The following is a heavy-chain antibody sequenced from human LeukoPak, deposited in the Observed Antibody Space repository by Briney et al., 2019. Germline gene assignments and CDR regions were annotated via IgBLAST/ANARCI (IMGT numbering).Heavy chain of an antibody. Sequence: ASVKVSCKASGYTFADYYIHWVRQAPGQGLEWVGWMNPNSGDTNYARSFQGRVTMTRDTSISTAYMELSRLRFDDTAVYYCARIRGYSYGSNWFDPWGQGTLVTVSS. CDR3: ARIRGYSYGSNWFDP. CDR2: MNPNSGDT. V-gene: IGHV1-2*02. CDR1: GYTFADYY. D-gene: IGHD5-18*01. J-gene: IGHJ5*02.